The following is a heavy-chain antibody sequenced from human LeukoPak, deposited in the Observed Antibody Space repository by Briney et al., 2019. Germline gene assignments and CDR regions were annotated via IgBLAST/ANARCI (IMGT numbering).Heavy chain of an antibody. V-gene: IGHV3-21*06. D-gene: IGHD1-14*01. Sequence: GGSLRLSCATSGFTFTDYSMNWVRQAPGEGLEWVSSISTVSTYTFYGDSVKGRFTISRDNRKNILYLQMSSLSAEDTAVYYCTRDGNGYYYYNYMDVWGKGTTVTVSS. CDR1: GFTFTDYS. CDR2: ISTVSTYT. J-gene: IGHJ6*03. CDR3: TRDGNGYYYYNYMDV.